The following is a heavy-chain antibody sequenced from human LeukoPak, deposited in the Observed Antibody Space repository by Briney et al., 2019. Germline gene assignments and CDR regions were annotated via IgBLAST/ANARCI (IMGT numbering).Heavy chain of an antibody. J-gene: IGHJ4*02. Sequence: GGSLRLSCAASGFTFSSYWMSWVRQAPGKGLEWVANINQHGSETYYVDSVKGRFTITRDNTRSSLFLQMYSLRAEDTAVYFCAREDGYCSGGNCYSYFDSWGQGTLVTVSS. CDR3: AREDGYCSGGNCYSYFDS. CDR1: GFTFSSYW. D-gene: IGHD2-15*01. V-gene: IGHV3-7*01. CDR2: INQHGSET.